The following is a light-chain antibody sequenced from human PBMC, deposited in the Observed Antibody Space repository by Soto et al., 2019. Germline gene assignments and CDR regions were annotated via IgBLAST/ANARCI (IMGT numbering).Light chain of an antibody. Sequence: QSVLTQAPSVSGAPGQRVTISCTGSSSNIGAGYDVHWYQQLPGTAPKVLICGDRNRPSGVPDRFSGSKSGTSASLAITGLQAEDEADYYCRSYDSSLSGYVFGPGTKVTVL. J-gene: IGLJ1*01. V-gene: IGLV1-40*01. CDR3: RSYDSSLSGYV. CDR2: GDR. CDR1: SSNIGAGYD.